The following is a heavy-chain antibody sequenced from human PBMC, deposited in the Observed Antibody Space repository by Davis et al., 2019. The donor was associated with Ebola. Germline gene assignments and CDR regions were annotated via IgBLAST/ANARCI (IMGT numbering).Heavy chain of an antibody. D-gene: IGHD6-6*01. Sequence: ASVQVSCKASVYTFIGYYMHWVRQPPGQGLEWMGLINPNSGGTNYAQKFQGWVTMTRDTSISTAYMELSRLRSDDTAVYYCARESIAARRTYYGMDVWGQGTTVTVSS. J-gene: IGHJ6*02. V-gene: IGHV1-2*04. CDR3: ARESIAARRTYYGMDV. CDR1: VYTFIGYY. CDR2: INPNSGGT.